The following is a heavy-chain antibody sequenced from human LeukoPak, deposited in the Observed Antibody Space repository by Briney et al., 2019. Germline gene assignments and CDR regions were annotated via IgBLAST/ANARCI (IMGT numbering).Heavy chain of an antibody. Sequence: LETLSLTCTVSGGSISSSSYYWGWIRQPPGKGPEWIGSIFYSGNAHYSPSLRSRVSISVDLSKNQFSLKLSSVTAADTAVYYCARDFRYTSTWTIHYYMDVWGRGTTVTVS. CDR2: IFYSGNA. J-gene: IGHJ6*03. CDR3: ARDFRYTSTWTIHYYMDV. V-gene: IGHV4-39*07. CDR1: GGSISSSSYY. D-gene: IGHD6-13*01.